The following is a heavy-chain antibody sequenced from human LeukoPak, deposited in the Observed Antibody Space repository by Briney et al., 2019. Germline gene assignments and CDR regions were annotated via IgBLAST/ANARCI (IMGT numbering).Heavy chain of an antibody. CDR3: AKESRFWSGYYGVY. D-gene: IGHD3-3*01. CDR1: GFTLDSYV. CDR2: ISGSGNTT. J-gene: IGHJ4*02. Sequence: GGSLRLSCAASGFTLDSYVMSWVRQAPGKGLEWVSGISGSGNTTYYADSVKGRFTISRDNSKNTLYLQMNSLRAEDTAVYYCAKESRFWSGYYGVYWGQGTLVTVSS. V-gene: IGHV3-23*01.